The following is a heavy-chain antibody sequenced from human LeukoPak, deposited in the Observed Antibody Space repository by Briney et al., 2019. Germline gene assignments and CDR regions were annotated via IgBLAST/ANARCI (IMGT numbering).Heavy chain of an antibody. Sequence: PGGSLRLSCAASGFTFSSYSMNWVRQAPGKGLEWVSSISSSSSYIYYADSVKGRFTISRDNAKNSLYLQMNSLRAEDTAVYYCARPNPRYSGSSYGMDVWGQGTTVTVSS. CDR2: ISSSSSYI. D-gene: IGHD5-12*01. CDR3: ARPNPRYSGSSYGMDV. CDR1: GFTFSSYS. J-gene: IGHJ6*02. V-gene: IGHV3-21*01.